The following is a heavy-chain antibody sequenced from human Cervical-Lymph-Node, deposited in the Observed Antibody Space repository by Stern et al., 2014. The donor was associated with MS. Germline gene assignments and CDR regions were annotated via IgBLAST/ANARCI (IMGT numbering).Heavy chain of an antibody. V-gene: IGHV1-3*01. CDR2: INAGYGST. CDR1: AFTFSKYA. Sequence: MQLVESGAEVMKPGASLKISCKASAFTFSKYALHWVRQAPGQRLEWMGRINAGYGSTKYAPNFQGRVTITRDSSANTVYLELSRLRSEDTAIYYCGRTASWAFDFWGQGTLVTVSS. CDR3: GRTASWAFDF. J-gene: IGHJ5*01. D-gene: IGHD3-16*01.